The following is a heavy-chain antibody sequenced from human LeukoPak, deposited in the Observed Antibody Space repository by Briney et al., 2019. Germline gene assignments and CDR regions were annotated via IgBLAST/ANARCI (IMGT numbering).Heavy chain of an antibody. CDR1: GGSISSYY. D-gene: IGHD1-26*01. CDR2: IYYSGST. CDR3: ARDPPGELLRPVGAFDI. Sequence: SETLSLACTVSGGSISSYYWSWIRQPPGKGLEWIGYIYYSGSTNYNPSLKSRVTISVDTSKNQLSLKLSSVTAADTAVYYCARDPPGELLRPVGAFDIWGQGTMVTVSS. J-gene: IGHJ3*02. V-gene: IGHV4-59*01.